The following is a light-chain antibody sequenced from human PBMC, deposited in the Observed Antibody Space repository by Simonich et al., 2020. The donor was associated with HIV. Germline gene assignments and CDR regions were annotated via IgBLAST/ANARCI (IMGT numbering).Light chain of an antibody. V-gene: IGKV3D-15*01. CDR2: DAS. CDR3: QQYNNRPLT. J-gene: IGKJ4*01. Sequence: EIVLTQSPGTLSLTPGERATPSCRASQSVSRRYLAWYQQKPGLAPRLLIYDASSRATGIPAKFSGSWSGTEFTLTISSMQSEDIAVYYCQQYNNRPLTFGGGTKVEIK. CDR1: QSVSRRY.